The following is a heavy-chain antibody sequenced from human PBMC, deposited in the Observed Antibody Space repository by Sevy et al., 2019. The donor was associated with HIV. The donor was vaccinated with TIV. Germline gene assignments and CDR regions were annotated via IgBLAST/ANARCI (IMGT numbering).Heavy chain of an antibody. J-gene: IGHJ4*02. CDR2: LSGSGGST. Sequence: GGSLILSCAASGFTFSIYAMSWVRHAPGKGLEWVSGLSGSGGSTYYADSVKGRFTISRDNSKNTLYLQMNSLRAEDTAVYYCAKDQGDYVWGTFRDYWGQGTLVTVSS. D-gene: IGHD3-16*02. CDR3: AKDQGDYVWGTFRDY. V-gene: IGHV3-23*01. CDR1: GFTFSIYA.